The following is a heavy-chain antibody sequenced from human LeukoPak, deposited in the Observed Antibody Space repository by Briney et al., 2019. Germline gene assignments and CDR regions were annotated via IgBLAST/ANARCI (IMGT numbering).Heavy chain of an antibody. CDR1: GGSFSGYY. V-gene: IGHV4-34*01. CDR3: ARGGVLMVYAIRRYNWLDP. J-gene: IGHJ5*02. CDR2: INHSGST. D-gene: IGHD2-8*01. Sequence: SETLSLTCAVYGGSFSGYYWSWIRQPPGKGLEWIGEINHSGSTNYNPSLKSRVTISVDTSKNQFSLKLSSVTAADTAVYYCARGGVLMVYAIRRYNWLDPWGQGTLVTVSS.